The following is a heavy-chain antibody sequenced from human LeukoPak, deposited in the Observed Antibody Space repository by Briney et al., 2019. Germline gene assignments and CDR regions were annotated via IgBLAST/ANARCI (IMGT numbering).Heavy chain of an antibody. V-gene: IGHV3-23*01. Sequence: SGGSLRLSCAAAGFTFSSYAMSWVRQAAGKGLQLVSGISGSGGSTYYADSVKGRFTISRDNSKNTLYLQMNSLRAEDTAVYYCAKDREFGVVSLLFDPWGQGTLVTVSS. CDR3: AKDREFGVVSLLFDP. D-gene: IGHD3-3*01. CDR1: GFTFSSYA. CDR2: ISGSGGST. J-gene: IGHJ5*02.